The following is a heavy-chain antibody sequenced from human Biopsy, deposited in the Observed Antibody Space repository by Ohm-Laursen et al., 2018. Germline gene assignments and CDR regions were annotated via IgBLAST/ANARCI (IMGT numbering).Heavy chain of an antibody. CDR3: ARDRDRRGWFDP. CDR1: GGSLSSYS. J-gene: IGHJ5*02. D-gene: IGHD1-14*01. CDR2: IYTSGIT. Sequence: SQTLSLTCTVSGGSLSSYSWSWIRQPAGKGLEWIGQIYTSGITNYNPSLKSRVTMSVDTSKNKFSLRVSFVTAADTAVYYCARDRDRRGWFDPWGQGTLVTVSP. V-gene: IGHV4-4*07.